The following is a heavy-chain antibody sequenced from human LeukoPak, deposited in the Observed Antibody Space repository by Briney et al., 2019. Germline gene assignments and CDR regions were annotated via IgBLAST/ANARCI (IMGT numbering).Heavy chain of an antibody. J-gene: IGHJ4*02. V-gene: IGHV4-59*01. Sequence: SETLSLTCTVSGGSISSNYWGWIRQPPGKGLEWIGYIYYRGSTNYNPSLKSRVTISVDTSKNQFSLKLNSVTTADTAVYYCARDGGSGTMDWGQGTLVTVSS. D-gene: IGHD3-10*01. CDR3: ARDGGSGTMD. CDR2: IYYRGST. CDR1: GGSISSNY.